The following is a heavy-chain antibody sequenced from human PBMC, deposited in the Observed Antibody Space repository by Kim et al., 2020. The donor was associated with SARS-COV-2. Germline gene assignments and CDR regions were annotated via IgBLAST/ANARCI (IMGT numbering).Heavy chain of an antibody. Sequence: RYRPSFPGQVTSSADTSIRTAYLQWSSLKASDTAMYYCARLEWELLWAFDYWGQGTLVTVSS. D-gene: IGHD1-26*01. CDR3: ARLEWELLWAFDY. J-gene: IGHJ4*02. V-gene: IGHV5-51*01.